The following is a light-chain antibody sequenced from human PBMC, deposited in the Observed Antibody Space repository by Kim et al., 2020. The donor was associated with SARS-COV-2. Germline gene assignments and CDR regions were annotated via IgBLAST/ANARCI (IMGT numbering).Light chain of an antibody. CDR2: SNN. CDR3: AAWDDSLNGPV. Sequence: GQRITISCSGSSSNIGSNTVNWYQQLPGTAPNLRIYSNNQRPSGVPDRFSGSKSGTSASLAITGLQSEDEADYYCAAWDDSLNGPVFGGGTQLTVL. J-gene: IGLJ3*02. CDR1: SSNIGSNT. V-gene: IGLV1-44*01.